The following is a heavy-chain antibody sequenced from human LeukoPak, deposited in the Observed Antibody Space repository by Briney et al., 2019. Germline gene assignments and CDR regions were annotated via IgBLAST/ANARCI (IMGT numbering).Heavy chain of an antibody. V-gene: IGHV3-30*02. CDR2: IRYDGSNK. J-gene: IGHJ6*03. CDR1: GFTFSSYG. CDR3: AKAQPPDMVRGVIITFHYYYYMDV. Sequence: GGSLRLSCAASGFTFSSYGMHWVRQAPGKGLEWVAFIRYDGSNKYYADSVKGRFTISRDNSKNTLYLQMNSLRAEDTAVYYCAKAQPPDMVRGVIITFHYYYYMDVWGKGTTVTISS. D-gene: IGHD3-10*01.